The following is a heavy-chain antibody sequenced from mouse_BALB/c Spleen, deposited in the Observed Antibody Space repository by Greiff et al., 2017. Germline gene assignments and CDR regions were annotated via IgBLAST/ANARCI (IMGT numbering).Heavy chain of an antibody. J-gene: IGHJ4*01. CDR3: ASRLRPYAMDY. Sequence: VQLQQSGAELVRPGTSVKVSCKASGYAFTNYLIEWVKQRPGQGLEWIGVINPGSGGTNYNEKFKGKATLTADKSSSTAYMQLSSLTSDDSAVYFCASRLRPYAMDYWGQGTSVTVSS. D-gene: IGHD2-4*01. V-gene: IGHV1-54*01. CDR1: GYAFTNYL. CDR2: INPGSGGT.